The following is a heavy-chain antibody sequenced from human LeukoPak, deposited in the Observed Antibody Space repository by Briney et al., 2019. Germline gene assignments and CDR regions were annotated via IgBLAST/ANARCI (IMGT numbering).Heavy chain of an antibody. D-gene: IGHD1-26*01. J-gene: IGHJ4*02. CDR3: ARENSGSYREFDY. CDR2: IYTSGST. Sequence: SETLSLTCTVSGASISSYYWSWIRQPAGKGLEWIGRIYTSGSTNYNASLKSRVSMSVDTSKNQFSLKLSSVTAADTAVFYCARENSGSYREFDYWGQGTLVTVSS. CDR1: GASISSYY. V-gene: IGHV4-4*07.